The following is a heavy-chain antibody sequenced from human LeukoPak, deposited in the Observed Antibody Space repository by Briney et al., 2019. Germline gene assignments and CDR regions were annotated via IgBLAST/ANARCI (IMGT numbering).Heavy chain of an antibody. D-gene: IGHD2-15*01. CDR1: GGTFSSYA. CDR2: IIPIFGTA. J-gene: IGHJ6*02. V-gene: IGHV1-69*13. CDR3: ARLYCSGGSCYYYYGMDV. Sequence: SVKVSCKASGGTFSSYAISWVRQAPGQGLEWMGGIIPIFGTANYAQKFQGRVTITADESTGTAYMELSSLRSEDTAVYYCARLYCSGGSCYYYYGMDVWGQGTTVTVSS.